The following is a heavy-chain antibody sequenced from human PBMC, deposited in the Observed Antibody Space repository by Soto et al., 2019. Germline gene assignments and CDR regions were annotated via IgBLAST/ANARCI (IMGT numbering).Heavy chain of an antibody. Sequence: ASVQVSCKASGYTFTSYGISWVRQAPGQGLEWMGWISAYNGNTNYAQKLQGRVTMTTDTSTSTAYMELRSPRSDDTAVYYCARIGYCSSTSCPEPWGQGTLVTVSS. CDR1: GYTFTSYG. CDR3: ARIGYCSSTSCPEP. D-gene: IGHD2-2*01. V-gene: IGHV1-18*01. CDR2: ISAYNGNT. J-gene: IGHJ5*02.